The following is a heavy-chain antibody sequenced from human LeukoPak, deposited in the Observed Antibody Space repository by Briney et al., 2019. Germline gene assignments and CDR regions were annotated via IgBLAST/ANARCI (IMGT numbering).Heavy chain of an antibody. CDR3: TTRTRYYYYGMDV. CDR2: IKSKTDGRTT. J-gene: IGHJ6*02. Sequence: PGGSLRLSCAASGFTFSNAWMSWVRQAPGKGLEWVGRIKSKTDGRTTDYAAPVKGRFTISRDDSKNTLYLQMNSLKTEDTAVYYCTTRTRYYYYGMDVWGQGTTVTVSS. V-gene: IGHV3-15*01. D-gene: IGHD2-2*01. CDR1: GFTFSNAW.